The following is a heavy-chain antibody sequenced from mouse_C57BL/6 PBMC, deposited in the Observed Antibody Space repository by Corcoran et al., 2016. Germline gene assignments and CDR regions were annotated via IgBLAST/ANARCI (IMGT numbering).Heavy chain of an antibody. J-gene: IGHJ2*01. CDR1: GYSLTSYY. V-gene: IGHV1-66*01. D-gene: IGHD1-1*01. CDR2: IYPGSGNT. CDR3: ARGEVLLLDY. Sequence: QVQLQQSGPELVKPGASVKISCKASGYSLTSYYIHWVKQRPGQGLEWIGWIYPGSGNTKYNEKFKGKATLTADTSSSTAYMQLSSLTSEDSAVYYCARGEVLLLDYWGQGTTLTVSS.